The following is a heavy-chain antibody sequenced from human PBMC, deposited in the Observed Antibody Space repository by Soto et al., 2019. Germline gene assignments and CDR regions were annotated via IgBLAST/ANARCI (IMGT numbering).Heavy chain of an antibody. CDR1: GGSISSGDYY. Sequence: SETLSLTCTVSGGSISSGDYYWSWIRQPPGKGLEWIGYIYYSGSTYYNPSLKSRVTISVDTSKNQFSLKLSSVTAADTAVYYCARDPEMAPGFDYWGQGTLVTVSS. CDR2: IYYSGST. D-gene: IGHD2-8*01. J-gene: IGHJ4*02. V-gene: IGHV4-30-4*01. CDR3: ARDPEMAPGFDY.